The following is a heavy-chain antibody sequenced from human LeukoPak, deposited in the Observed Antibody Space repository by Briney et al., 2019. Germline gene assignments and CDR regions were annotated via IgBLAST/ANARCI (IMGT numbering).Heavy chain of an antibody. CDR1: GGSISSYY. CDR2: VYSGGST. Sequence: ETLSLTCTVSGGSISSYYWSWVRQAPGKGLEWVSVVYSGGSTYYADSVKGRFTISRDNSKNTLYLQMNSLRAEDTAVYYCAARSGYYSFDFDYWGLGTLVTVSS. D-gene: IGHD3-22*01. CDR3: AARSGYYSFDFDY. V-gene: IGHV3-53*01. J-gene: IGHJ4*02.